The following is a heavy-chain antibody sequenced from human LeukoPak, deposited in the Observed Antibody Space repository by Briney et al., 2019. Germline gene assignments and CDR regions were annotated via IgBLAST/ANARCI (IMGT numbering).Heavy chain of an antibody. V-gene: IGHV4-59*01. J-gene: IGHJ3*02. CDR3: ARDQSVAYYYGSGSYYNWGAFDI. Sequence: SEILSLTCTVSGGSISSYYWSWIRQPPGKGLEWIGYIYYSGSTNYNPFLKSRVTISVDTSKNQFSLKLSSVTAADAAVYYCARDQSVAYYYGSGSYYNWGAFDIWGQGTMVTVSS. D-gene: IGHD3-10*01. CDR1: GGSISSYY. CDR2: IYYSGST.